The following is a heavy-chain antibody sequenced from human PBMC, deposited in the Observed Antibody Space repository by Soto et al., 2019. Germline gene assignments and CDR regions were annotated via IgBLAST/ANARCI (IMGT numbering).Heavy chain of an antibody. Sequence: VGALLLSWAGSGVTFGDYSRHWVRQAPGKGLEWISYIRTTPSVIVYADSVKGRFTISRDNAKNSMYLQMNSLTDEDTAVYYCARDHIYAFDNWGQGIPVTVSS. CDR2: IRTTPSVI. D-gene: IGHD5-18*01. V-gene: IGHV3-48*02. CDR1: GVTFGDYS. CDR3: ARDHIYAFDN. J-gene: IGHJ4*02.